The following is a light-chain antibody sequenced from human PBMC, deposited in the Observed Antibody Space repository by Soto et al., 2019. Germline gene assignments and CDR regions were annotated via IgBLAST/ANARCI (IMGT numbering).Light chain of an antibody. J-gene: IGLJ3*02. CDR2: DVS. CDR3: CSYAGSSWV. Sequence: QSALTQPRSVSGSPGQSVTISCTGTSSDVGGYNYVSWYQQHPGKAPKLMIHDVSKRPSGVPDRFSGSKSGNTASLTISGLQTEDEADYYCCSYAGSSWVFGGGTKLTVL. CDR1: SSDVGGYNY. V-gene: IGLV2-11*01.